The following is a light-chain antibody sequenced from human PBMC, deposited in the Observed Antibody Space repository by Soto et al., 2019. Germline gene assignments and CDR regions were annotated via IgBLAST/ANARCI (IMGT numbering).Light chain of an antibody. CDR3: QLYNDWPLT. CDR2: HAS. V-gene: IGKV3-15*01. J-gene: IGKJ4*01. CDR1: QNINNN. Sequence: EIVMTQSPATLSVSPGERATLSCRASQNINNNLAWYQQKPGQVPRLLIYHASTAATGIQARFSGSGSGTELTITMSSVQSEDLAVYYCQLYNDWPLTFGGGTKLEIK.